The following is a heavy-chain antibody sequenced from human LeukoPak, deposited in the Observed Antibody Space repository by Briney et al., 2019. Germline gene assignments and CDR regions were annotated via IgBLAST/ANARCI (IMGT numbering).Heavy chain of an antibody. Sequence: GGSLRLSCAASGFTFRSYSMNWVRQAPGKGLEWVSYISSSSSTIYYADSVKGRFTISRDNAKNSLYLQMNSLRAEDTAVFYCARGDLSGWYFDHWGRGTLVTVSS. CDR1: GFTFRSYS. CDR3: ARGDLSGWYFDH. CDR2: ISSSSSTI. D-gene: IGHD2-21*01. V-gene: IGHV3-48*04. J-gene: IGHJ2*01.